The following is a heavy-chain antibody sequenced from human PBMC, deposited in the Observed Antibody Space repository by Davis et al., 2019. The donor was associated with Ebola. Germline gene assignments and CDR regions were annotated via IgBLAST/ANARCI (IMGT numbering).Heavy chain of an antibody. J-gene: IGHJ4*02. Sequence: ASVKVSCKASDYTSTNYGINWVRQAPGQGLEWMGWISAYNGNTNYAQKFQGRVTLTADESTSTAYMELTNLRSDDTAVYYCAREVGETKLDQWGQGTLVTVSS. CDR3: AREVGETKLDQ. CDR1: DYTSTNYG. CDR2: ISAYNGNT. D-gene: IGHD1-26*01. V-gene: IGHV1-18*01.